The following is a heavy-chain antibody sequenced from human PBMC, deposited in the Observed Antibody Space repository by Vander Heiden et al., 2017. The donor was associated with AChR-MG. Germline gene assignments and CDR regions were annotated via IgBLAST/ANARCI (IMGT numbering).Heavy chain of an antibody. CDR1: GSTFSRYS. V-gene: IGHV3-21*06. D-gene: IGHD1-26*01. CDR2: ISSSGSYI. J-gene: IGHJ3*02. Sequence: EVQLVESGGGLVKPGRSLRLSCAASGSTFSRYSMNWVRQAPGKGLEWVSSISSSGSYIYYGDSVKGRFTISRDNAKNSLDLQMSSLRAEDTAVYYCARVGGNYPLSAFDIWGQGTMVSVSS. CDR3: ARVGGNYPLSAFDI.